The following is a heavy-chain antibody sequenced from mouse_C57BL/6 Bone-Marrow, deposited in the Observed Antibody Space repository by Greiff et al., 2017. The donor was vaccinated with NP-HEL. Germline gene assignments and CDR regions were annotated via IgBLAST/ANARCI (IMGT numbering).Heavy chain of an antibody. CDR2: INPSTGGT. Sequence: EVQLQQSGPELVKPGASVKISCKASGYSFTGYYMNWVKQSPEKSLEWIGEINPSTGGTTYNQKFKAKATLTVDKSSSTAYMQLKSLTSEDSAVYDCARAASVDFYVWGTGTTVTVSS. D-gene: IGHD6-1*01. CDR3: ARAASVDFYV. J-gene: IGHJ1*03. CDR1: GYSFTGYY. V-gene: IGHV1-42*01.